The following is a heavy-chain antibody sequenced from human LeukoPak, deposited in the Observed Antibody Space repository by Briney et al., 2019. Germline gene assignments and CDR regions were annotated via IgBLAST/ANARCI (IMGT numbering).Heavy chain of an antibody. CDR1: GGSISSGGYY. D-gene: IGHD6-13*01. Sequence: SETLSLTCTVSGGSISSGGYYWSWIRQHPGKGLEWIGYIYYSGSTYYNPSLRGRVTISVDKSKKQFSLQLSSVTAADTAVYYCARDSQSREFDYWGQGTMVTVSS. CDR2: IYYSGST. CDR3: ARDSQSREFDY. V-gene: IGHV4-31*03. J-gene: IGHJ4*02.